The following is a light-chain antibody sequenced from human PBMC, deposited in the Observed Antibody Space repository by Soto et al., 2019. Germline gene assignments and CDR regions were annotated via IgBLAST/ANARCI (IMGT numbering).Light chain of an antibody. V-gene: IGLV1-51*02. CDR2: ENN. CDR1: SSNIGNNY. CDR3: GTWDSSLSAYV. Sequence: QSVLTQPPSVSAAPGQKVTISCSGSSSNIGNNYVSWYQQLPGTAPKLLISENNNRPSGIPDRFSGSKSGTSATLGITGLQTGDEADYYCGTWDSSLSAYVFGTGTKVTLL. J-gene: IGLJ1*01.